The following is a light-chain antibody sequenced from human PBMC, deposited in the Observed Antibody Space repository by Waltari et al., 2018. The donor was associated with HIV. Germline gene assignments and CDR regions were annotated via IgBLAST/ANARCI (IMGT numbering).Light chain of an antibody. J-gene: IGLJ2*01. CDR3: QVWDGSGGHVV. Sequence: SYVLTQPPSVSVAPGQTARITCGGSNIGSKSVHWYQQKPGQAPVPVVYDDSDRPSGIPGRFSGSNSGNTVTLTISRVEAGDEADYYCQVWDGSGGHVVFGGGTMLTVL. CDR2: DDS. V-gene: IGLV3-21*02. CDR1: NIGSKS.